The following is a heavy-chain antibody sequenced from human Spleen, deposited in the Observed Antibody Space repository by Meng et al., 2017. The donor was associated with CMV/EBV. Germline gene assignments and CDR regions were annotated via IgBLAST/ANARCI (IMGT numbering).Heavy chain of an antibody. Sequence: GESLKISCAASGFTFSNYWMSWVRQAPGKGLEWVANIKQDGSEKYYVDSVKGRFTISRDNAKNSLYLQMNSLRAEDTAVYYCARDRAKDSSGIDAFDIWGQGTMVTVSS. V-gene: IGHV3-7*01. CDR1: GFTFSNYW. D-gene: IGHD6-13*01. CDR3: ARDRAKDSSGIDAFDI. J-gene: IGHJ3*02. CDR2: IKQDGSEK.